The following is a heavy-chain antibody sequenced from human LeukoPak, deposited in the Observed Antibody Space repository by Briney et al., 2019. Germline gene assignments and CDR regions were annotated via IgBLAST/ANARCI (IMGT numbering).Heavy chain of an antibody. CDR3: ARYYYDSSGCYSNYFDY. J-gene: IGHJ4*02. V-gene: IGHV3-23*01. CDR1: GFTFSSYA. D-gene: IGHD3-22*01. CDR2: ISGSGGST. Sequence: GGSLRLSCAASGFTFSSYAMSWVRQAPGKGLEWVSAISGSGGSTYYADSVKGRFTISRDNSKNTLYLQMNSLRAEDTAVYYCARYYYDSSGCYSNYFDYWGQGTLVTVSS.